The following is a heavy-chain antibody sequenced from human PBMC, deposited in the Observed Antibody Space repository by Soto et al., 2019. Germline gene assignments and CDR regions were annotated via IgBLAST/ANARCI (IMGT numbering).Heavy chain of an antibody. CDR1: RFSFSNYA. D-gene: IGHD4-17*01. CDR3: STDPNGDYIGAFDN. Sequence: EVQLLESGGRLVPPGGSLRLSCAGSRFSFSNYAMTWARQAPGEGLEWVSCITGSGGDTTYADSVKGRFTISRDNSKNILYLQMDSLRADDTAVYYCSTDPNGDYIGAFDNWGQGTMVTVSS. CDR2: ITGSGGDT. J-gene: IGHJ3*02. V-gene: IGHV3-23*01.